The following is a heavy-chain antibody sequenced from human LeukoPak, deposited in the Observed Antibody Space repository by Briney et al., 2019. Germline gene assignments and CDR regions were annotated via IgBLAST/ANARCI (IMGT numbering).Heavy chain of an antibody. Sequence: PSETLSLTCTVSGGSISRSSYYWGWIRQAPGKGLEWIGSIYYSGSTYYNSSLKSRVTISVDTSKNQFSLKLSSVTAADTAVYYCARDSSSHFDYWGQGTLVTVSS. J-gene: IGHJ4*02. CDR2: IYYSGST. D-gene: IGHD6-13*01. V-gene: IGHV4-39*02. CDR1: GGSISRSSYY. CDR3: ARDSSSHFDY.